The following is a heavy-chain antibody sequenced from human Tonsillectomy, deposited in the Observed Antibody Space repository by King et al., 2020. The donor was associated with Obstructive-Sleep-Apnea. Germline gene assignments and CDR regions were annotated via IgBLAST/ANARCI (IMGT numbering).Heavy chain of an antibody. D-gene: IGHD3-22*01. J-gene: IGHJ4*02. Sequence: QLVQSGPEVKKPGTSVKVSCKASGFTFTSSAMQWVRQARGQRLEWIGWIVVGSGNTNYAQKFQERVTITRDMSTSTAYMELSSRRSEDTAVYYCAADPSTNYYYDSSGYYTLDYWGQGTLVTVSS. CDR1: GFTFTSSA. V-gene: IGHV1-58*02. CDR2: IVVGSGNT. CDR3: AADPSTNYYYDSSGYYTLDY.